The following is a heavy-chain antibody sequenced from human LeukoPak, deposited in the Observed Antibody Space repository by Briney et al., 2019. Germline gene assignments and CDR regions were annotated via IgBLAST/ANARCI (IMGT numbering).Heavy chain of an antibody. CDR3: ARDARGYSYGYGIHNTFDY. J-gene: IGHJ4*02. Sequence: GGSLRLSCTASGFTFGDYAMSWFRQAPGKGLEWVGFIRSKAYGGTTEYAASVKGRFTISRDDSKSIAYLQMNSLKTEDTAVYYCARDARGYSYGYGIHNTFDYWGQGTLVTVSS. V-gene: IGHV3-49*03. D-gene: IGHD5-18*01. CDR1: GFTFGDYA. CDR2: IRSKAYGGTT.